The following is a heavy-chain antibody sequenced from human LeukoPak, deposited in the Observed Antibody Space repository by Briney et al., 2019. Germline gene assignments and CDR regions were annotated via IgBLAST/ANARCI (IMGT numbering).Heavy chain of an antibody. Sequence: ASVKVSCKASGYTFTGYYIHWVRQAPGQGLEWMGWIYSYSGDTNYAQNFQGRVTMTRDTSISTAYMELSSLKSGDTAVYYCARDRNSGSSLDIWGQGTMLTVSS. J-gene: IGHJ3*02. CDR3: ARDRNSGSSLDI. CDR2: IYSYSGDT. D-gene: IGHD6-6*01. CDR1: GYTFTGYY. V-gene: IGHV1-2*02.